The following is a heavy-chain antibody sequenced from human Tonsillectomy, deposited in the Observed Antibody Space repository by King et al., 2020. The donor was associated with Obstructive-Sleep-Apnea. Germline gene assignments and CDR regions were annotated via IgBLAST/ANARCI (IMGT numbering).Heavy chain of an antibody. D-gene: IGHD5-12*01. CDR3: ARPQGWLRQNWYFDL. Sequence: VQLQESGPGLVKPSETLSLTCTVSGGSISSYYWSWIRQPPGKGLEWIGYIYYSGSTNYNPSLKSRVTISVDTSKSQFSLNLRSVTAADTAVYYCARPQGWLRQNWYFDLWGRGTLVTVSS. V-gene: IGHV4-59*08. CDR2: IYYSGST. J-gene: IGHJ2*01. CDR1: GGSISSYY.